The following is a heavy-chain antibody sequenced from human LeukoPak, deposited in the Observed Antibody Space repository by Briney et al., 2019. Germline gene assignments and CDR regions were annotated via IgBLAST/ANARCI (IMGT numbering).Heavy chain of an antibody. D-gene: IGHD6-13*01. Sequence: SETLSLTCTVSGGSISSYNWSWIRQPPGKGLEWIGYIYYSGSTNYNPSLKSRVTISVDTSKNQFSLKLSSVTAADTAVYYCARGKKQQLTPFDYWGQGTLVTVSS. J-gene: IGHJ4*02. CDR2: IYYSGST. V-gene: IGHV4-59*01. CDR3: ARGKKQQLTPFDY. CDR1: GGSISSYN.